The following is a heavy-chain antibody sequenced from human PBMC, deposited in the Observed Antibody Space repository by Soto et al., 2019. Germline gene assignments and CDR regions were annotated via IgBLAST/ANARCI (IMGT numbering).Heavy chain of an antibody. Sequence: SVKVSCKASGFTFFTSAVQWVRQARGQRLEWIGWIVVGSGNTNYAQKFQERVTITRDMSTNTAYMELSSLRSEDTAVYYCAAERWSRVDCYFDYWGQGILVTVSS. CDR3: AAERWSRVDCYFDY. V-gene: IGHV1-58*01. D-gene: IGHD3-9*01. CDR1: GFTFFTSA. CDR2: IVVGSGNT. J-gene: IGHJ4*02.